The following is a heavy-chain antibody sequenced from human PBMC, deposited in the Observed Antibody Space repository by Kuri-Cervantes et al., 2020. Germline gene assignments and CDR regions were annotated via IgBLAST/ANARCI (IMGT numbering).Heavy chain of an antibody. J-gene: IGHJ4*02. CDR2: INNDGTST. D-gene: IGHD3-22*01. V-gene: IGHV3-74*01. CDR1: GFTFSNYW. Sequence: GESLKISCAASGFTFSNYWMHWVRQAPGKGLVWVSHINNDGTSTTYADSVKGRFSISRDNAKNTLYLQLNSLRAEDTAVYYCSRDSYYYDSSGLGTNYFDYWGQGTLVTVSS. CDR3: SRDSYYYDSSGLGTNYFDY.